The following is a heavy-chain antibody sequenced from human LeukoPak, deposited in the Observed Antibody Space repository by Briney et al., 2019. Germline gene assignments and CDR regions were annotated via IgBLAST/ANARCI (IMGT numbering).Heavy chain of an antibody. D-gene: IGHD6-25*01. Sequence: GESLRLSCAASGFIFSDYSMSWVRQAPGRGLEWLSYIGGSSSPIYYTDSVKGRFAISRDNAKNSVYLQMDSLRAEDTAVYFCARSSGYPYFDYWGQGALVTVST. CDR1: GFIFSDYS. J-gene: IGHJ4*02. CDR2: IGGSSSPI. V-gene: IGHV3-48*01. CDR3: ARSSGYPYFDY.